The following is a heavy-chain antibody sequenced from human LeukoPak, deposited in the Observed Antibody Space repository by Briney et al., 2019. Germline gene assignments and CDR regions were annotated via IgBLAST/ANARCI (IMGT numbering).Heavy chain of an antibody. J-gene: IGHJ4*02. D-gene: IGHD6-6*01. CDR2: ISDSGGSI. V-gene: IGHV3-23*01. CDR1: GFTFSSYG. CDR3: AKDLNQLANFDY. Sequence: GGSLRLSCAASGFTFSSYGMSWVRQAPGKGLEWVSGISDSGGSIYYAQSVKGRFTISRDNSKNTLYLQMNSLRAEDTAVYYCAKDLNQLANFDYWGQGTLVTVSS.